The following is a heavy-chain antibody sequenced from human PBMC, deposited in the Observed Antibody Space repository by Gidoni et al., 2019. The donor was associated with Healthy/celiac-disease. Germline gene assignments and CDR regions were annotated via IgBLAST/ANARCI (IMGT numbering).Heavy chain of an antibody. J-gene: IGHJ6*02. V-gene: IGHV4-34*01. D-gene: IGHD6-19*01. Sequence: QVQLQQCGAGLLKPSETLSLTCAVYGGSFSGYYWGWIRQPPGKGLEWIGEINHSGSTNYNPSLKSRVTISVDTSKIQFSLKLSSVTAADTAVYYCARAARSGWYGSYYYGMDVWGQGTTVTVSS. CDR3: ARAARSGWYGSYYYGMDV. CDR1: GGSFSGYY. CDR2: INHSGST.